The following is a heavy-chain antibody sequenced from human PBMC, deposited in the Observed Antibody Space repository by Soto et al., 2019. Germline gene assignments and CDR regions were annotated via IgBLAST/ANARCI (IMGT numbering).Heavy chain of an antibody. D-gene: IGHD3-9*01. CDR1: GFTFSSYG. CDR3: AKDVLRYIYYYGMDV. V-gene: IGHV3-30*18. Sequence: GGSLRLSCAASGFTFSSYGMHWVRQAPGKGLEWVAVISYDGSNKYYADSVKGRFTISRDNSKNTLYLQMNSLRAEDTAVYYCAKDVLRYIYYYGMDVWGQGTTVTVSS. J-gene: IGHJ6*02. CDR2: ISYDGSNK.